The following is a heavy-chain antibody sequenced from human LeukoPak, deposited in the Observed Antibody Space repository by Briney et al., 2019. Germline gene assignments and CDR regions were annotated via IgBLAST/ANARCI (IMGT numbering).Heavy chain of an antibody. Sequence: PGGSLRLSCAASGFTFSSYAMSWVRQAPGKGLEWVSAISVSGGSTYYADSVKGRFTISRDNSKNTLYLQMNSLRAEDTAVYYCAKELRGSGGSCYWSWFDPWGQGTLVTVSS. CDR1: GFTFSSYA. CDR2: ISVSGGST. V-gene: IGHV3-23*01. CDR3: AKELRGSGGSCYWSWFDP. D-gene: IGHD2-15*01. J-gene: IGHJ5*02.